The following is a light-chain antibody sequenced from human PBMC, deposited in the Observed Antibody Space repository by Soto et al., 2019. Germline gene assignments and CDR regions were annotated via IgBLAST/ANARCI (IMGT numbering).Light chain of an antibody. CDR3: QQYGTSPIT. CDR2: GAS. CDR1: LSVSSS. Sequence: ETVLTQSPGTLSLSPGERATLSCRASLSVSSSLAWYQQKPGQAPRLLIYGASSRATGIPDRFSGSGSGTDFTLTISRLEPEDSAVFYCQQYGTSPITFGQGTRLEIK. V-gene: IGKV3-20*01. J-gene: IGKJ5*01.